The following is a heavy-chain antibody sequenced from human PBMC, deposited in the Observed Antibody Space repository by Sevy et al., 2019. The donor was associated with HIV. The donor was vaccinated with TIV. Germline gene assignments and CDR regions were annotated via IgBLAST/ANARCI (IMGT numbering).Heavy chain of an antibody. CDR3: AKDRVSGSYYAGDLDY. D-gene: IGHD1-26*01. Sequence: GFLGLLFSAPGFNLYHHSLRWVPPASGKGLGWVPVICYSGASTYYADSVKGQFTISRDNSKNTLYLQMNSLRAEDTAVYYCAKDRVSGSYYAGDLDYWGQGTLVTVSS. V-gene: IGHV3-23*01. J-gene: IGHJ4*02. CDR1: GFNLYHHS. CDR2: ICYSGAST.